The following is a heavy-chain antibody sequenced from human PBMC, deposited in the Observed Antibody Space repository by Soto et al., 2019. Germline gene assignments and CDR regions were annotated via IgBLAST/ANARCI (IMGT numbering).Heavy chain of an antibody. Sequence: PSETLSLTCTVSGGSINTFYWSWIRQPAGEGLEWIGRIYPSGSTNYNPSLKSRVTMSVDTSKNQFSLKLTSVTAADTAVYYCAREYSYHFDPWGQGTQVTVS. J-gene: IGHJ5*02. D-gene: IGHD5-18*01. CDR2: IYPSGST. V-gene: IGHV4-4*07. CDR3: AREYSYHFDP. CDR1: GGSINTFY.